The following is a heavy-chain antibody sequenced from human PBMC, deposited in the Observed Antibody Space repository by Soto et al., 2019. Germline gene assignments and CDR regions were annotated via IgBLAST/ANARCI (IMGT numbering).Heavy chain of an antibody. CDR1: GFSLSNNG. V-gene: IGHV3-30*18. CDR2: ISYGGNNK. CDR3: AKGGSGNYLTYYYYYGMDV. J-gene: IGHJ6*02. Sequence: PGESLKISCAASGFSLSNNGMHWVRQAPGKGLEWVAVISYGGNNKYYADSVKGRFTISRDNSKNTVYLEMNNLRAEDTAMYYCAKGGSGNYLTYYYYYGMDVWGQGTTVTVSS. D-gene: IGHD3-22*01.